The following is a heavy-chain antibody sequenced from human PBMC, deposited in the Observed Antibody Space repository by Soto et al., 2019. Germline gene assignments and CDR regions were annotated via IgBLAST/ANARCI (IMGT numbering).Heavy chain of an antibody. CDR2: FDPEDGET. J-gene: IGHJ6*02. V-gene: IGHV1-24*01. Sequence: ASVKVSCKVSGYTLTELSMHWVRQAPGKGLAWMGGFDPEDGETIYAQKFQGRVTMTEDTSTDTAYMELSSRRSEDTAVYYCAPGDSSSSGASYGMDVWGQGTTVNGAS. CDR3: APGDSSSSGASYGMDV. D-gene: IGHD6-6*01. CDR1: GYTLTELS.